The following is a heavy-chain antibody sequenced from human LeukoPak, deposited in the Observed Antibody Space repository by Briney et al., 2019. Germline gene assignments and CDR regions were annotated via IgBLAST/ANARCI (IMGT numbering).Heavy chain of an antibody. J-gene: IGHJ4*02. CDR2: INAGNGNT. Sequence: GASVKVPCKASGYTFTSYAMYWVRQAPGQRLEWMGWINAGNGNTKYSQKFQGRVTITRDTSASTAYMELSSLRSEDTAVYYCARGSFGLWFGELGFDYWGQGTLVTVSS. V-gene: IGHV1-3*01. D-gene: IGHD3-10*01. CDR3: ARGSFGLWFGELGFDY. CDR1: GYTFTSYA.